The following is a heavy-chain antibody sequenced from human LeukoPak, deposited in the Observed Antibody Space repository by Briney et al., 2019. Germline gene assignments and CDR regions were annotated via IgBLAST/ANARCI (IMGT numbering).Heavy chain of an antibody. CDR1: GFTFDDYG. V-gene: IGHV3-20*01. J-gene: IGHJ3*02. CDR3: ARPMYYYDSSGYYSGAFDI. Sequence: SGGPLRLSCAASGFTFDDYGMSWVRQAPGKGLEWVSGINWNGGSTGYADSVKGRFTISRDNAKNSLYLQMNSLRAEDTALYHCARPMYYYDSSGYYSGAFDIWGQGTMVTVSS. CDR2: INWNGGST. D-gene: IGHD3-22*01.